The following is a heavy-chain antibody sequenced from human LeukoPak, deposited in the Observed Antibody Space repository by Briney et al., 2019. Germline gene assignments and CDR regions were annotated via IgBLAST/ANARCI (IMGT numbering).Heavy chain of an antibody. D-gene: IGHD3-16*02. CDR1: GGSISSGGYY. V-gene: IGHV4-31*03. CDR3: ARDYLDDYYYYGMDV. Sequence: SRTLSLTRTVSGGSISSGGYYWSWIRQHPGKGLEWIGYIYYSGSTYYNPSLKSRVTISVDTSKNQFSLKLSSVTAADTAVYYCARDYLDDYYYYGMDVWGQGTTVTVSS. J-gene: IGHJ6*02. CDR2: IYYSGST.